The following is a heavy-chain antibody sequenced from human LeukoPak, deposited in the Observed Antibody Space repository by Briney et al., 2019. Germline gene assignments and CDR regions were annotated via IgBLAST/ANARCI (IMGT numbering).Heavy chain of an antibody. J-gene: IGHJ4*02. V-gene: IGHV3-74*01. CDR1: GITFSNYW. CDR2: INSDGSRI. CDR3: ASSPVITRD. Sequence: GGSLRLACAASGITFSNYWMHWVRQAPGKGLEWVSRINSDGSRITYADSVKGRFTISRDNAKNTLYLQMNSLRVEDTAVYYCASSPVITRDWGQGTLVTVSS. D-gene: IGHD3-22*01.